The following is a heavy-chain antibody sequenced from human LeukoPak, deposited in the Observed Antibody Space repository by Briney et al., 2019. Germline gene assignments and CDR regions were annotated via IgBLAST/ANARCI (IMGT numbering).Heavy chain of an antibody. V-gene: IGHV3-23*01. CDR3: ARGPLRIAAAGSDY. CDR1: GFTFSSHA. J-gene: IGHJ4*02. D-gene: IGHD6-13*01. Sequence: PGGSLRLSCAASGFTFSSHAMSWVRQAPGKGLEWVSLISGSVGSTNYADSPKGRFTTSRDNAQNSLYLQRSSLRAEDTAVYFCARGPLRIAAAGSDYGGQGTLVTVSS. CDR2: ISGSVGST.